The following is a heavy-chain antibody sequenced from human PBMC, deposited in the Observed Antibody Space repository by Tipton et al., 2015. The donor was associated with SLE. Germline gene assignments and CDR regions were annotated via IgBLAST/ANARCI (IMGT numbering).Heavy chain of an antibody. D-gene: IGHD3-3*01. CDR1: GSAISSGSYY. Sequence: TLSLTCTVSGSAISSGSYYWGWIRQPAGTGLEWIGCIYYRGSTNYNPSLKSRVTISVDTSKNQFSLKLSSVTAADTAVYYCARSANGYLDLWGRGTLVTVSS. CDR3: ARSANGYLDL. CDR2: IYYRGST. J-gene: IGHJ2*01. V-gene: IGHV4-61*05.